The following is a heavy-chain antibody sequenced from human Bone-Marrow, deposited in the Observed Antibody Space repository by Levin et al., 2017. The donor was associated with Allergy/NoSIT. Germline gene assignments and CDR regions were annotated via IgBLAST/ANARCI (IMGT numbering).Heavy chain of an antibody. V-gene: IGHV3-21*01. CDR1: GFTFSSYS. Sequence: GGSLRLSCAASGFTFSSYSMNWVRQAPGKGLEWVSSISSSSSYIYYADSVKGRFTISRDNAKNSLYLQMNSLRAEDTAVYYCAREGYRIAVAGTNFDYWGQGTLVTVSS. CDR2: ISSSSSYI. CDR3: AREGYRIAVAGTNFDY. J-gene: IGHJ4*02. D-gene: IGHD6-19*01.